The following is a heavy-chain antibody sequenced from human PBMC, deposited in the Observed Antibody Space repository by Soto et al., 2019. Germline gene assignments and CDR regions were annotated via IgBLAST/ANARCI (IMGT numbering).Heavy chain of an antibody. V-gene: IGHV4-59*01. J-gene: IGHJ6*02. CDR1: GGSISSYY. D-gene: IGHD1-20*01. Sequence: SENLSLTCTVSGGSISSYYWSWIRQPPLKGLEWIGYIYYSGSTNYNPSLKSRVTISVDTSKNQFSLKLSSVTAADTAVYYCARDQGGDNWNYYYGMDVWGQGITVTVSS. CDR3: ARDQGGDNWNYYYGMDV. CDR2: IYYSGST.